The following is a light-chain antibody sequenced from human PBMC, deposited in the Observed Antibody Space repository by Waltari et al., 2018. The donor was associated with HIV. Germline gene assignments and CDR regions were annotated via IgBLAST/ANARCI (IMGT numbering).Light chain of an antibody. Sequence: DIVMTQSPDSLAVSLGERATINCKSSQSVLYSSNNKNYLAWSQQKPGQPPKLLLYWAFARESGVPDRFRGSGSGTDFTLTISSLQAEDVAVYYCQQYYSTPYTFGQGTKLEIK. CDR1: QSVLYSSNNKNY. J-gene: IGKJ2*01. CDR3: QQYYSTPYT. V-gene: IGKV4-1*01. CDR2: WAF.